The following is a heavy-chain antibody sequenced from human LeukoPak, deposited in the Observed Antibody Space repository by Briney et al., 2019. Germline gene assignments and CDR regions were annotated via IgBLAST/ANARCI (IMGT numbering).Heavy chain of an antibody. V-gene: IGHV4-59*12. J-gene: IGHJ4*02. CDR2: IYYSGST. CDR1: GGSINSYY. Sequence: SETLSLTCTVSGGSINSYYWSWIRQPPGKGLEWIGYIYYSGSTNYNPSLKSRVTISVDTSKNQFSLKLSSVTAADTAVYYCAGRRSSGWTYYFDYWGQGTLVTVSS. D-gene: IGHD6-19*01. CDR3: AGRRSSGWTYYFDY.